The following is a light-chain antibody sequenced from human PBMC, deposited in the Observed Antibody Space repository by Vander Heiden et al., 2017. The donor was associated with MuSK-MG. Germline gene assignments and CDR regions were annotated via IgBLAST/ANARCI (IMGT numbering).Light chain of an antibody. Sequence: IVLTQFPGTLSLAPGDRATLSCWATETIKNSDLAWYQQKVGQAPRLLISGASIRAAGVPDRFSGSGSGTEFTLTISRLEPEDYAVYYCQQDGNTPLTFGGGTKVDMK. CDR3: QQDGNTPLT. J-gene: IGKJ4*01. V-gene: IGKV3-20*01. CDR1: ETIKNSD. CDR2: GAS.